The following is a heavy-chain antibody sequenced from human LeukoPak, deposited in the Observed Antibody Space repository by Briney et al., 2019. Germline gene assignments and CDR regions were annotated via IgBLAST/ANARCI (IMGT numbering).Heavy chain of an antibody. CDR3: AKATQRYCTGGTCYPLDY. CDR2: ITDIGKNT. V-gene: IGHV3-23*01. J-gene: IGHJ4*02. Sequence: GGSLRLSCAASGFTFSSYSMNWVRQAPGKGLEWVSCITDIGKNTYHTDSVKGRFTISRDNSKNTLSLQMNSLRVEDTAVYYCAKATQRYCTGGTCYPLDYWGQGTLVTVSS. D-gene: IGHD2-8*02. CDR1: GFTFSSYS.